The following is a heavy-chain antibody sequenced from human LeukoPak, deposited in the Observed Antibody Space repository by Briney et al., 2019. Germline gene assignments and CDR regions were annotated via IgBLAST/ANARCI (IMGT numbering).Heavy chain of an antibody. J-gene: IGHJ5*02. D-gene: IGHD3-16*01. CDR1: GGSISSGGYY. CDR2: IYYSGST. CDR3: ARDRRNYDWFDP. Sequence: SQTLSLTCTVSGGSISSGGYYWSWIRQHPGKGLEWIEYIYYSGSTYYNPSLKSRVTISVDTSKNQFSLKLSSVTAADTAVYYCARDRRNYDWFDPWGQGTLVTVSS. V-gene: IGHV4-31*03.